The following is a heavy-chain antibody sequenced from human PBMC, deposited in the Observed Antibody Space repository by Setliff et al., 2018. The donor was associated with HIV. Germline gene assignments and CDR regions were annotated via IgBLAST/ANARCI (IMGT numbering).Heavy chain of an antibody. CDR2: IYYSGST. Sequence: SETLSLTCTVSGGSISSYYWSWFRQPPGKGLEWIGYIYYSGSTNYNPPLKSRVTISVDTSKNQFSLKLSSVTAADTAVYYCARDIRGSNNWFDPWGQGTLVTVSS. J-gene: IGHJ5*02. V-gene: IGHV4-59*01. CDR3: ARDIRGSNNWFDP. D-gene: IGHD3-16*01. CDR1: GGSISSYY.